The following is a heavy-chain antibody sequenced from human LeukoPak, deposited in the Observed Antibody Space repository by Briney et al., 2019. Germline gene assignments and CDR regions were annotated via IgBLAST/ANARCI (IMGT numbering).Heavy chain of an antibody. J-gene: IGHJ5*02. D-gene: IGHD6-13*01. V-gene: IGHV1-46*01. Sequence: ASVKVSCKASRYTFTSYYMHWVRQAPGQGLEWMGIINPSGGSTSYAQKFQGRVTMTRDTSTSTVYMELSSPRSEDTAVYYCARASARSSSWYGWFDPWGQGTLVTVSS. CDR3: ARASARSSSWYGWFDP. CDR1: RYTFTSYY. CDR2: INPSGGST.